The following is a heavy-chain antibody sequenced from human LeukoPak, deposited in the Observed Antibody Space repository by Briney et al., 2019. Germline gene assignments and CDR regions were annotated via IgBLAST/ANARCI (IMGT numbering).Heavy chain of an antibody. CDR2: VNPHSGGP. D-gene: IGHD2-15*01. CDR3: ASSSCSGGGGYLYY. J-gene: IGHJ4*02. CDR1: GYTFTGYF. V-gene: IGHV1-2*06. Sequence: ASVKVSCKASGYTFTGYFLHWVRQAPGHELEWMGRVNPHSGGPNYAQKFQGRVTTTRDTSISTAYMELSRLRSDDTAVYYCASSSCSGGGGYLYYWGQGTLVTVSS.